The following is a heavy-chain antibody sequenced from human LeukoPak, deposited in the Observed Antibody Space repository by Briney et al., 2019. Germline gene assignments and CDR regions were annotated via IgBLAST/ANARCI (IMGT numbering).Heavy chain of an antibody. D-gene: IGHD5/OR15-5a*01. V-gene: IGHV1-2*02. CDR1: GYGFSDVY. Sequence: ASVKVSCKASGYGFSDVYFNWVRQAPGQGLEWMGLINPHSGATNYAQRFQGRVSMDASIDTAYMELSRLTSDDTAVYYCATSSSVTHTRDPWGQGTLVTVSS. CDR2: INPHSGAT. J-gene: IGHJ5*02. CDR3: ATSSSVTHTRDP.